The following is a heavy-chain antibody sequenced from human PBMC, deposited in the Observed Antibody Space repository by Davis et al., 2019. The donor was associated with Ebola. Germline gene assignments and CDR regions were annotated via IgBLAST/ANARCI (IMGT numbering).Heavy chain of an antibody. CDR1: GGSISSHY. CDR3: ARDGAVNSYGYYYYYMDV. J-gene: IGHJ6*03. V-gene: IGHV4-59*11. CDR2: IYYSGST. Sequence: PSETLSLTCTVSGGSISSHYWSWIRQPPGKGLEWIGYIYYSGSTNYNPSLKSRVTISVDTSKNQFSLKLSSVTAADTAVYYCARDGAVNSYGYYYYYMDVWGKGTTVTVSS. D-gene: IGHD5-18*01.